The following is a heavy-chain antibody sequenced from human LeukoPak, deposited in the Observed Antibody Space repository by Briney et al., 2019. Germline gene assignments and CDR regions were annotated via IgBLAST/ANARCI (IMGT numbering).Heavy chain of an antibody. J-gene: IGHJ5*02. D-gene: IGHD2-2*02. Sequence: PSETLSLTCTVSGGSISSGSYYWSWIRQPAGKGLEWIGRIYTSGSTNYNPSLKSRVTISVDTSKNQFSLKLSSVTAADTAVYYCARDVPFAGYCSSTSCYKGGGYNWFDPWGQGTLVTVSS. V-gene: IGHV4-61*02. CDR1: GGSISSGSYY. CDR2: IYTSGST. CDR3: ARDVPFAGYCSSTSCYKGGGYNWFDP.